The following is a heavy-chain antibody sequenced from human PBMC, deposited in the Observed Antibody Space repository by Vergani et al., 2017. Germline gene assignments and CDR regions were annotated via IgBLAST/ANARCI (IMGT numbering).Heavy chain of an antibody. CDR3: ARDGGSGWFLFDY. CDR2: IWFDGSNK. D-gene: IGHD6-19*01. V-gene: IGHV3-33*01. J-gene: IGHJ4*02. CDR1: GFTFSSYG. Sequence: VQLVESGGGLVQPGRSLRLSCAASGFTFSSYGMHWVRQAPGKGLEWVAVIWFDGSNKYYADSVKGRFTISRDNSKNTLYLQMNSLRAEDTAVYYCARDGGSGWFLFDYWGQGTLVTVSS.